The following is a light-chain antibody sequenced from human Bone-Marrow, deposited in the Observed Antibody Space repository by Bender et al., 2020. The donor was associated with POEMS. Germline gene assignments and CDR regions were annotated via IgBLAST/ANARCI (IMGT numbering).Light chain of an antibody. V-gene: IGLV2-14*03. J-gene: IGLJ2*01. Sequence: QSALTQPASVSGSPGQSITISCTGTSTDIGIYDYVSWYQQHPGKAPKLMIDAVSGRPSGVPDRFSGSKSGNTASLTISGLQAEDEADYYCCSYTGSYVVFGGGTKLTVL. CDR1: STDIGIYDY. CDR2: AVS. CDR3: CSYTGSYVV.